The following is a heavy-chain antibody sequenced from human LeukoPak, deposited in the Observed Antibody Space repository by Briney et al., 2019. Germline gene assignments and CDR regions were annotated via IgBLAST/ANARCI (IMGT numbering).Heavy chain of an antibody. J-gene: IGHJ3*01. Sequence: GSLRLSCAASGFTFSSYAMHWVRQAPGKGLEWVAVISYDGSNKYYADSVKGRFTISRDNSKNTLYLQMNSLRAEDTAVYYCARALTRDALDLWGQGTMVTVSS. V-gene: IGHV3-30-3*01. CDR1: GFTFSSYA. CDR2: ISYDGSNK. CDR3: ARALTRDALDL.